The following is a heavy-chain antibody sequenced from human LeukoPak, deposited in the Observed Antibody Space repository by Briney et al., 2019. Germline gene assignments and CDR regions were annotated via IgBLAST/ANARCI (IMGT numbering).Heavy chain of an antibody. CDR2: INSNSGGT. CDR1: GYTFTGYY. Sequence: ASVTVSFKASGYTFTGYYMHWVRQAPGQGLEWMGWINSNSGGTNYAQKFQGRVTMTRDTSISTAYMELSRLRSDDTAVYYCARNIVVVPAAIYSRYYYYGMDVWGQGTTVTVSS. CDR3: ARNIVVVPAAIYSRYYYYGMDV. J-gene: IGHJ6*02. V-gene: IGHV1-2*02. D-gene: IGHD2-2*01.